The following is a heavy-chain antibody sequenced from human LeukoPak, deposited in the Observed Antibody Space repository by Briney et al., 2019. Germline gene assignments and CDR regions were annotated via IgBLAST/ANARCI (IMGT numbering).Heavy chain of an antibody. CDR1: GFTFSSYG. J-gene: IGHJ3*02. CDR3: ARGGEGYNLHDAFHI. D-gene: IGHD5-24*01. V-gene: IGHV3-33*01. CDR2: IWYDGSNK. Sequence: PGRSLRLSCAASGFTFSSYGMHWVRQAPGKGLEWVAVIWYDGSNKFYADSVKGRFTVSRDNSKNTLYLQANSLRVEDTAVYYCARGGEGYNLHDAFHIWGQGTMVTVSS.